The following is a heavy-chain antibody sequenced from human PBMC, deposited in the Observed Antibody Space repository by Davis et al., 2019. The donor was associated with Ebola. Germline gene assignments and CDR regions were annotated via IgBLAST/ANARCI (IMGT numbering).Heavy chain of an antibody. CDR1: GFPSSSYS. V-gene: IGHV3-21*01. Sequence: GESPKISCAASGFPSSSYSMIWVRQAPGKGLEWVSSISSSSSYIYYADSVKGRFTISRDNAKNSLYLQTNSLRAEDTAVYYCARAVNYYYYGMDVWGKGTTVTVSS. CDR2: ISSSSSYI. CDR3: ARAVNYYYYGMDV. J-gene: IGHJ6*04. D-gene: IGHD4-17*01.